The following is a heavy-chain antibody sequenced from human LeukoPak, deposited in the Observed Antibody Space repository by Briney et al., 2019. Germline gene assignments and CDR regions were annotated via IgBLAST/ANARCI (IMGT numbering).Heavy chain of an antibody. V-gene: IGHV3-23*01. D-gene: IGHD2-15*01. CDR2: IRSSGGST. CDR1: AFTFSSYD. Sequence: GGSLRLSCAASAFTFSSYDMTWARQAPGKGLEWVSAIRSSGGSTDYADSVKGRFTISRDNSKNILYLQMNSLRAKDTAVYYCASKIGYCSSVSCYLDYWGQGTLVTVSS. CDR3: ASKIGYCSSVSCYLDY. J-gene: IGHJ4*02.